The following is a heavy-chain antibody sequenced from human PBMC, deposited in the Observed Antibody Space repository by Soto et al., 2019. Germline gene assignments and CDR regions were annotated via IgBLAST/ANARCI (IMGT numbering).Heavy chain of an antibody. D-gene: IGHD3-22*01. V-gene: IGHV1-69*01. J-gene: IGHJ4*02. Sequence: QVQLVQSGAEVKKPGSSVKVSCKASGGTFSSYAISWVRQAPGQGLEWMGGIIPILGTANYAQKFQGRVTITADESTSTAYMELRSLSSEDTAVYYCAVPENYYDRSGYSYWGQGTLVTVSS. CDR3: AVPENYYDRSGYSY. CDR1: GGTFSSYA. CDR2: IIPILGTA.